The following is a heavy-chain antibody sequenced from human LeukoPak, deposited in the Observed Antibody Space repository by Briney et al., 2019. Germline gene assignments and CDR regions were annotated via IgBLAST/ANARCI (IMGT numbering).Heavy chain of an antibody. CDR1: GSSISSGGYY. Sequence: SETLSLTCTVSGSSISSGGYYWSWIRQPPGMGLEWIGYIYQSGSTYYNPSLKSRVTISLDRSKNQFSLKLSSVTAADTTVYYCARANRYYDFWSGTYLDYWGQGTLVTVPS. J-gene: IGHJ4*02. CDR3: ARANRYYDFWSGTYLDY. D-gene: IGHD3-3*01. V-gene: IGHV4-30-2*01. CDR2: IYQSGST.